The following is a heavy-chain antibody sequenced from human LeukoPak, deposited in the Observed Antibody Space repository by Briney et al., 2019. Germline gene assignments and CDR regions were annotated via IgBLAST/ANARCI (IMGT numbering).Heavy chain of an antibody. D-gene: IGHD5-18*01. J-gene: IGHJ6*03. Sequence: PGGSLRLSCAASGFTFSSYWMSWVRQAPGKGLEWVANIKQDGSGKYYVDSVKGRFTISRDNAKNSLYLQMNSLRAEDTAVYYCARDKGDTAMVIYYYYMDVWGKGTTVTVSS. CDR3: ARDKGDTAMVIYYYYMDV. CDR1: GFTFSSYW. CDR2: IKQDGSGK. V-gene: IGHV3-7*01.